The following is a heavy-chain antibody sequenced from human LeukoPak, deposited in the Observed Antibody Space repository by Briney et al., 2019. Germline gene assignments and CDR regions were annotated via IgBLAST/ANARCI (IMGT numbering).Heavy chain of an antibody. CDR1: GGFISSSNW. CDR2: IYHSGST. Sequence: SGTLSLTCAVSGGFISSSNWWSWVRQPPGKGLDWIGEIYHSGSTNYNPSLKSRVTISVDKSKNQFSLKLSSVTAADTAVYYCARENEYRSASSGYYTKNREPYYFDYWGQGTLVTVSS. V-gene: IGHV4-4*02. J-gene: IGHJ4*02. CDR3: ARENEYRSASSGYYTKNREPYYFDY. D-gene: IGHD3-22*01.